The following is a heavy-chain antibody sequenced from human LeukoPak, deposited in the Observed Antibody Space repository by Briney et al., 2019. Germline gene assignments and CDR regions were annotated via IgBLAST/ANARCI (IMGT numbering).Heavy chain of an antibody. V-gene: IGHV3-21*01. Sequence: PGGSLRLSCAASGFTFSSHDMNWVRQAPGKGLEWVSSITTATSSYIYYADSVKGRFTISRDDAKNSLYLQMDSLRAEDTAVYYCAKAQYDWVTLAFDYWGQGTLVTVSS. CDR3: AKAQYDWVTLAFDY. CDR2: ITTATSSYI. D-gene: IGHD4-23*01. CDR1: GFTFSSHD. J-gene: IGHJ4*02.